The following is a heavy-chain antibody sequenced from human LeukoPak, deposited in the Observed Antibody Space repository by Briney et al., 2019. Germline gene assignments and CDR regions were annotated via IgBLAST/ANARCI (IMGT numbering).Heavy chain of an antibody. CDR2: ISYDGSNK. Sequence: PGRSLRLSCAASGLTFSSHAMHWVRQAPGKGLEWVAVISYDGSNKYYADSVKGRFTISRDNAKNSLYLQMNSLRAEDTAFYRCVFSSYGPYLYGINIWGHGTMVTVSS. J-gene: IGHJ3*02. CDR1: GLTFSSHA. D-gene: IGHD2-8*01. V-gene: IGHV3-30-3*01. CDR3: VFSSYGPYLYGINI.